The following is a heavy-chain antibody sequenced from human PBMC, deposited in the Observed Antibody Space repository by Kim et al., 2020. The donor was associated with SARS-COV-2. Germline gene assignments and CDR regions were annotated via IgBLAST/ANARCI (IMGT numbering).Heavy chain of an antibody. D-gene: IGHD6-19*01. Sequence: SETLSLTCAVYGGSFSGYYWSWIRQPPGKGLEWIGEINHSGSTNYNPSLKSRVTISVDTSKNQFSLKLSSVTAADTAVYYCARGLDSSGVFYFDYWGQGT. J-gene: IGHJ4*02. CDR2: INHSGST. V-gene: IGHV4-34*01. CDR3: ARGLDSSGVFYFDY. CDR1: GGSFSGYY.